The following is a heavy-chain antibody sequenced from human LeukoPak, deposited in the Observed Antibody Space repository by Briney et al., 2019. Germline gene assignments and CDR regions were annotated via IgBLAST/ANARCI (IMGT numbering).Heavy chain of an antibody. CDR2: INHSGST. J-gene: IGHJ4*02. D-gene: IGHD3-9*01. CDR3: ARGPHVLRYFDWLLCPFDY. Sequence: SETLSLTCAVYGGSFSGYYWSWIRQPPGKGLEWVGEINHSGSTNYNPSLKRRVTISVDTSKNQFSLKLSSVTAADTAVYYCARGPHVLRYFDWLLCPFDYWGQGTLDTVSS. V-gene: IGHV4-34*01. CDR1: GGSFSGYY.